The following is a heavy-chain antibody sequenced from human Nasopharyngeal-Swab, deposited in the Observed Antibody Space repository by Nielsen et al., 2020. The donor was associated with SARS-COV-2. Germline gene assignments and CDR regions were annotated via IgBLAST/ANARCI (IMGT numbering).Heavy chain of an antibody. Sequence: GESLKISYAASGFTFSSYAMNWVRQAPGKGLEWVAFIRYDGSDYYYADSVEGRFTISRDNSKNTLYLQLNSLRAEDTAVYYCARQDSSAYYYVFNYWGQGTLVTVSS. CDR3: ARQDSSAYYYVFNY. CDR1: GFTFSSYA. D-gene: IGHD3-22*01. CDR2: IRYDGSDY. V-gene: IGHV3-30*02. J-gene: IGHJ4*02.